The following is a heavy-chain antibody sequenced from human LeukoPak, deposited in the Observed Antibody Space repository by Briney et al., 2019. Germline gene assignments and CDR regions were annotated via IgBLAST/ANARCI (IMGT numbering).Heavy chain of an antibody. CDR2: INHSGST. J-gene: IGHJ6*02. Sequence: SETLSLTCAIYGGSFSGYYWSWIRQPPGKGLEWIGEINHSGSTNYNPSLKSRVTISVNTSKNQFSLKLSSVTAADTAVYYCARTKIISSGYLPSYYYYYGMDVWGQGTTVTVSS. CDR1: GGSFSGYY. V-gene: IGHV4-34*01. D-gene: IGHD3-22*01. CDR3: ARTKIISSGYLPSYYYYYGMDV.